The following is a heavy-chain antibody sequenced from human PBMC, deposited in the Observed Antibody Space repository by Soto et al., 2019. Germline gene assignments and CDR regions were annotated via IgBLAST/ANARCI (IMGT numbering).Heavy chain of an antibody. D-gene: IGHD3-9*01. Sequence: QLQLQESGPGLVKPSETLSLTCSVSDDSINSDKYYWGWIRQPPGKVLEWIGSIYYRGNAYYNPSTQPRVTIPLDKSRSQFSLKLNSVTAADSAVYFCARLEGLATITYYFDFWGPGALVTVSS. J-gene: IGHJ4*02. CDR1: DDSINSDKYY. CDR2: IYYRGNA. V-gene: IGHV4-39*01. CDR3: ARLEGLATITYYFDF.